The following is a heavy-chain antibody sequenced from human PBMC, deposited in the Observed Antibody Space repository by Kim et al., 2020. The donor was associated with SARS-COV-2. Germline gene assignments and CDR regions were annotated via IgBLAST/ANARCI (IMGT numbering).Heavy chain of an antibody. Sequence: SETLSLTCTVSGGSISSYYWSWIRQPPGKGLEWIGYIYYSGSTNYNPSLKSRVTISVDTSKNQFSLKLSSVTAADTAVYYCARDRGYVLPSVRNNWFDPWGQGTLVTVSS. D-gene: IGHD5-12*01. CDR3: ARDRGYVLPSVRNNWFDP. J-gene: IGHJ5*02. V-gene: IGHV4-59*13. CDR2: IYYSGST. CDR1: GGSISSYY.